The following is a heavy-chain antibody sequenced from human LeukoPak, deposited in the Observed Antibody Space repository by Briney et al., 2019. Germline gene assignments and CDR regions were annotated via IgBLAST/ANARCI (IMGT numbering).Heavy chain of an antibody. Sequence: SETLSLTCAVYGGSFSGYYWSWIRQPPGKGLEWIGEINHSGSTNYNPSLKSRVTISVDTSKNQFSLKLSSVTAADTAVYYCARVSTLYSGSYFFDYWGQGTLVTVSS. CDR3: ARVSTLYSGSYFFDY. D-gene: IGHD1-26*01. V-gene: IGHV4-34*01. CDR1: GGSFSGYY. J-gene: IGHJ4*02. CDR2: INHSGST.